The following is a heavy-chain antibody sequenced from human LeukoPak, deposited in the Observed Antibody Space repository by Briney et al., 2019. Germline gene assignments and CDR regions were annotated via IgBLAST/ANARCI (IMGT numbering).Heavy chain of an antibody. CDR1: GFTFTSHV. CDR2: ISMNVQTT. CDR3: VREGLERRTNFDY. D-gene: IGHD1-1*01. Sequence: PGGSPRLSCSASGFTFTSHVMHWVRQAPGKGLQYVSGISMNVQTTYYAGSVKGRFTISRDSSKNTVYLQMNSLTAEDTAVYYCVREGLERRTNFDYWGQGTLVSVS. J-gene: IGHJ4*02. V-gene: IGHV3-64D*06.